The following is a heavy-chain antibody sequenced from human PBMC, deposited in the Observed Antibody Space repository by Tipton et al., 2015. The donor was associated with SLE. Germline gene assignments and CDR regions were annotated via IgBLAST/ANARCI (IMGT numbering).Heavy chain of an antibody. CDR3: ASGADAFDI. CDR1: GYSISSGYY. CDR2: INHSGST. Sequence: TLSLTCAVSGYSISSGYYWGWIRQPPGKGLEWIGEINHSGSTNYNPSLKSRVTISEDTSKNQSSLKLSSVTAADSAVYYCASGADAFDIWGQGTMVTVSS. V-gene: IGHV4-38-2*01. J-gene: IGHJ3*02.